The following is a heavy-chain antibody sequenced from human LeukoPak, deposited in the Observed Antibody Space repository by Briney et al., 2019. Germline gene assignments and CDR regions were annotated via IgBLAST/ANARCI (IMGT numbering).Heavy chain of an antibody. V-gene: IGHV4-59*01. D-gene: IGHD4-23*01. Sequence: PSETLSLTCTVSGGSISSYYWTWIRQPPGKGLEWLGYIYYSGSTNYNPSLKSRVTISLDTSKNQFSLRLTSVTAADTAVYYCARERMVTHAFDIWGQGTMVTVSS. CDR1: GGSISSYY. CDR2: IYYSGST. J-gene: IGHJ3*02. CDR3: ARERMVTHAFDI.